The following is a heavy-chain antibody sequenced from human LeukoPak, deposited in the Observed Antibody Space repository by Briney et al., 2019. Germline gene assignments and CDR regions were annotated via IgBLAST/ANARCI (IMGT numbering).Heavy chain of an antibody. V-gene: IGHV3-15*01. J-gene: IGHJ4*02. Sequence: GGSLRLSCAASGFTFSNAWMSWVRQAPGKVLEWVGRIKSKTDGGTTDYAAPVKGRFTISRDDSKNTLYLQMNSLKTEDTAVYYCTTGASLIDYDSSGYSDYWGQGTLVTVSS. CDR2: IKSKTDGGTT. D-gene: IGHD3-22*01. CDR3: TTGASLIDYDSSGYSDY. CDR1: GFTFSNAW.